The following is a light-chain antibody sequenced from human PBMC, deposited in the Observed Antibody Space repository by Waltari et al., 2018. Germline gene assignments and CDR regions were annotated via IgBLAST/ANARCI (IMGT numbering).Light chain of an antibody. V-gene: IGLV1-51*01. J-gene: IGLJ3*02. CDR1: SSNIGNNY. CDR3: GTWDSSLSAGV. CDR2: DNK. Sequence: QSVLTQPPSVSAAPGQKVTISCSGSSSNIGNNYVSWYQQLPGTAPKFLIYDNKKRPSGIPDRFSGSKSGTSATLGITGLQTGDEADYYCGTWDSSLSAGVFGGGTKVTVL.